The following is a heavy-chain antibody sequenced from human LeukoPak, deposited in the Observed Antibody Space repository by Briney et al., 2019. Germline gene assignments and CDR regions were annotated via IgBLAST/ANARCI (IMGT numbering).Heavy chain of an antibody. Sequence: GGSLRLSCAASGVTLSSFAMSWARQAPGKGLEWVSGISSSGSGDNTYYADSVKGRFTISRDSSKNTLFLHMNTLRAEDTAIYYCAKDRTVGAFYWYFDLWGRGTLVTVSS. CDR3: AKDRTVGAFYWYFDL. D-gene: IGHD1-26*01. J-gene: IGHJ2*01. CDR1: GVTLSSFA. CDR2: ISSSGSGDNT. V-gene: IGHV3-23*01.